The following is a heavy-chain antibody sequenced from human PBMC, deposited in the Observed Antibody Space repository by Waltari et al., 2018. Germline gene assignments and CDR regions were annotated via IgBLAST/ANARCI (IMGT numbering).Heavy chain of an antibody. V-gene: IGHV4-34*01. CDR3: ARCPNWNYSKERDAFDI. CDR1: GGSFNGSY. D-gene: IGHD1-7*01. Sequence: QVQLQPWGAGLLRPSATLSPTCAVHGGSFNGSYWCWLRQPPGKGLEWIGEINHSGSTNYYPSLKSRVTISVDTCKNQFALKLSSVTAADTAVYYCARCPNWNYSKERDAFDIWGQGTMVTVSS. CDR2: INHSGST. J-gene: IGHJ3*02.